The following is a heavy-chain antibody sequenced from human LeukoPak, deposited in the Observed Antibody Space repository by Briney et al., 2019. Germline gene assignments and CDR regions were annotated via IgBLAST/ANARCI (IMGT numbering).Heavy chain of an antibody. CDR3: AREGSSSSFFGY. J-gene: IGHJ4*02. CDR2: IKQDGSEK. Sequence: PGGSLRLSCAASGLTFSSHWMSWVRRAPGKGLEWVANIKQDGSEKYYVDSVKGRFTISRDNAKNSLYLQMNSLRAEDTAVYYCAREGSSSSFFGYWGQGTLVTVSS. D-gene: IGHD6-6*01. CDR1: GLTFSSHW. V-gene: IGHV3-7*03.